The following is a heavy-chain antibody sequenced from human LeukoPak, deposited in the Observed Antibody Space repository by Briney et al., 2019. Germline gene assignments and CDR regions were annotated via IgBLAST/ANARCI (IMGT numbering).Heavy chain of an antibody. CDR3: ARLQINRLDY. CDR1: GFTFTEYG. D-gene: IGHD1-14*01. Sequence: GRSLRLSCAASGFTFTEYGIHWVRQAPGKGLEWVAIIWYDGNNKYYADSVKGRFSVSRDNSKDTAYLQMNSLTVEDTAIYYCARLQINRLDYWGQGSLVTVSS. J-gene: IGHJ4*02. CDR2: IWYDGNNK. V-gene: IGHV3-33*01.